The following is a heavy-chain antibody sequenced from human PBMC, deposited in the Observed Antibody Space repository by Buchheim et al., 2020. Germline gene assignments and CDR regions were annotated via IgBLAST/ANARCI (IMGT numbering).Heavy chain of an antibody. CDR2: IYDSGAT. V-gene: IGHV4-59*01. Sequence: QVQLQESGPGLVKPSETLSLTCTVSGGSISRYFWNWIRRPPGKGLEWLGYIYDSGATKYNPSLKIRFTISLDTSKNLFSLKLSSVTAADTAVYYCARGTQFDSWGQGTL. CDR3: ARGTQFDS. D-gene: IGHD3-10*01. J-gene: IGHJ4*02. CDR1: GGSISRYF.